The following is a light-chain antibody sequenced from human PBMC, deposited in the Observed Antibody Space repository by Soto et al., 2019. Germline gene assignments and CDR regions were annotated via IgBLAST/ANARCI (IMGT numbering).Light chain of an antibody. J-gene: IGKJ4*01. V-gene: IGKV1-6*01. Sequence: AIQMTQSPSSLSASVGDRVTITCRASQDIRRDLSWYQQKPGKAPKLLIYAASTLQSGVPLRFSGSGSGTDFTLTISSLQPEDFANYYCLQDFNYPRTFGGGTEVDIK. CDR2: AAS. CDR1: QDIRRD. CDR3: LQDFNYPRT.